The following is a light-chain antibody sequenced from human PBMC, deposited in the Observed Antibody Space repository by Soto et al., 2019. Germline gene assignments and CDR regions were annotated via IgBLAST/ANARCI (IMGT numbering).Light chain of an antibody. CDR3: QQASSFPPWT. CDR2: GVT. V-gene: IGKV1-12*01. Sequence: DIQMTQSPSSVSASVGDRVTITCRASQGIGNRLAWYQQKPGKAPKLLIYGVTSLQSGVPSRFSGSVSGTDFTLTISSLQPEDFATYYCQQASSFPPWTFGQGTKVEIK. CDR1: QGIGNR. J-gene: IGKJ1*01.